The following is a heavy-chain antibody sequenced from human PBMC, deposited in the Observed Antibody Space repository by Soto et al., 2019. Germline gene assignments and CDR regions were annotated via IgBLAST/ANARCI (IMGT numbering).Heavy chain of an antibody. J-gene: IGHJ4*02. Sequence: ESGGGVVQPGRSLRLSCAASGFPFTYYGMHWVREGPDKGLEWVAIISYDGSDKYYADSVKGRFTISRDNSKNTLYLQMNSLRPEDTALYYCVGGQYYFDYRGQGTLVIVSS. V-gene: IGHV3-30*03. CDR2: ISYDGSDK. CDR3: VGGQYYFDY. D-gene: IGHD3-10*01. CDR1: GFPFTYYG.